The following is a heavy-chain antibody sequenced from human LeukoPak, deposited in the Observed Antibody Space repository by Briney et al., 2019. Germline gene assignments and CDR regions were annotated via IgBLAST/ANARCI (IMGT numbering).Heavy chain of an antibody. CDR1: GGSISSGDYY. V-gene: IGHV4-30-4*01. CDR2: IYYSGST. CDR3: ARGSITIYGMDV. Sequence: SQTLSLTCTVSGGSISSGDYYWSWIPQPPGKGLEWIGYIYYSGSTYYNPSLKSRVTISVDTSKNQFSLKLSSVTAADTAVYYCARGSITIYGMDVWGQGTTVTVSS. D-gene: IGHD3-3*01. J-gene: IGHJ6*02.